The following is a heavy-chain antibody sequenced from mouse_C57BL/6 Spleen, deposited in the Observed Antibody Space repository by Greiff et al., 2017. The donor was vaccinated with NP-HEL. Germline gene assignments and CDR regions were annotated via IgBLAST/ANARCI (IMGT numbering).Heavy chain of an antibody. CDR3: ARRGYYGSNDY. D-gene: IGHD1-1*01. CDR2: ISSGGSYT. CDR1: GFTFSSYG. J-gene: IGHJ2*01. Sequence: EVKLMESGGDLVKPGGSLKLSCAASGFTFSSYGMSWVRQTPDKRLEWVATISSGGSYTYYPDSVKGRFTISRDNAKNTLYLQMSSLKSEDTAMYYCARRGYYGSNDYWGQGTTLTVSS. V-gene: IGHV5-6*02.